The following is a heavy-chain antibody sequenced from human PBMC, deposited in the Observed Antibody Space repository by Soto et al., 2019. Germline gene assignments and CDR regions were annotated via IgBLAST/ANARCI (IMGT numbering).Heavy chain of an antibody. D-gene: IGHD5-18*01. CDR2: INAGNGNT. V-gene: IGHV1-3*05. Sequence: QVQLVQSGAEEQKPEASVKVSCKASGYTFTSYAMHWVRQAPGQRLEWMGWINAGNGNTKYSQKFQGRVTFTRDTSASTAYMELSSLRSEDTAVYYCAAGGGYTYGRGMDVWGQGTTVTVSS. J-gene: IGHJ6*02. CDR1: GYTFTSYA. CDR3: AAGGGYTYGRGMDV.